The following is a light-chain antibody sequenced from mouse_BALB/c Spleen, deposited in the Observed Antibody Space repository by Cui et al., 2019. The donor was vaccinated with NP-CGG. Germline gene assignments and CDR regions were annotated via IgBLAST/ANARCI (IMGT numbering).Light chain of an antibody. Sequence: QAVVTQESALTTSPGETVTLTCRSSTGAVTTSNDDNWVQEKPDHLFTGLIGGTKNRAPGVPARFSGSLNGDKAALTITGAQTEDEAIYFCALWYSNHWVFGGGTKLTVL. CDR2: GTK. CDR3: ALWYSNHWV. V-gene: IGLV1*01. J-gene: IGLJ1*01. CDR1: TGAVTTSND.